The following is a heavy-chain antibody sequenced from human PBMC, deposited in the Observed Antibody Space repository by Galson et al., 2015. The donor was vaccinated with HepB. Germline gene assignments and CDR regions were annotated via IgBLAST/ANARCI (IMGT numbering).Heavy chain of an antibody. CDR3: ARLIAASYLGGMDV. Sequence: PALVKPTQPLTLTCTVSGFSLSAHRMGVSWVRQPPGKALEWLAHIFSNDGKSYSAPLKSRLTISKDASKSQVVLIMTNMDPVDTATYYCARLIAASYLGGMDVWGQGTTVTVSS. D-gene: IGHD6-13*01. CDR2: IFSNDGK. V-gene: IGHV2-26*02. J-gene: IGHJ6*02. CDR1: GFSLSAHRMG.